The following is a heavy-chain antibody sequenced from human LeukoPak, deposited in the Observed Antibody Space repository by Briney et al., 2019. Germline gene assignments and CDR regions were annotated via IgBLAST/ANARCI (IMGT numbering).Heavy chain of an antibody. J-gene: IGHJ3*02. CDR3: ARTISSSWYYDAFDI. CDR1: GGSTSSYY. D-gene: IGHD6-13*01. V-gene: IGHV4-59*01. CDR2: IYYSGST. Sequence: SETLSLTCTVSGGSTSSYYWSWIRQPPGKGLEWIGYIYYSGSTNYNPSLKSRVTISVDTSKNQFSLKLSSVTAADTAVYYCARTISSSWYYDAFDIWGQGTMVTVSS.